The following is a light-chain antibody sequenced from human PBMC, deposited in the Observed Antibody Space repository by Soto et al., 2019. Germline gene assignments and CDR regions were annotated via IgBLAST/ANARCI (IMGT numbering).Light chain of an antibody. J-gene: IGLJ1*01. CDR1: SSDVGGYNY. CDR3: SSYAGSNKI. V-gene: IGLV2-8*01. CDR2: EVS. Sequence: QSALTQPPSASGSPGQSVTISCTGTSSDVGGYNYVSWYQQHPGKAPKLMIYEVSKRPSGVPDRFSGSKSGNMASLTVSGLQAEYEADYYCSSYAGSNKIFGTGTNVTVL.